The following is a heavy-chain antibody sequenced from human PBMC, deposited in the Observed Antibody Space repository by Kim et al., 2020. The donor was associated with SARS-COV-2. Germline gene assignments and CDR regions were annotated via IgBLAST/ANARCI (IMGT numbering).Heavy chain of an antibody. D-gene: IGHD5-12*01. CDR1: RSIFSTYV. V-gene: IGHV3-30*04. Sequence: GGSLRLSCLTSRSIFSTYVIHWVRQAPGKGLEWVAAMSFDGFSKYFADSVKGRFTISRDNSKNTVWLQVNSLRDEDSAMYYCATEGGTSGRCGYFDFWGQGTLITVS. CDR2: MSFDGFSK. J-gene: IGHJ4*02. CDR3: ATEGGTSGRCGYFDF.